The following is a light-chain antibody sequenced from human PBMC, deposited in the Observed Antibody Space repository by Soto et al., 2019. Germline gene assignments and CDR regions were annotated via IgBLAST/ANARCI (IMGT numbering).Light chain of an antibody. CDR2: GNT. CDR3: QSYDSSLGGYV. CDR1: SSNIGAGYP. Sequence: QSVLTQPPSVSGAPGQRITISCTGSSSNIGAGYPVHWYQQLPGTAPSLLIFGNTIRPSGVPARFSGSRSGLAITGLQAEDEADYYCQSYDSSLGGYVFGAGTKLTGL. V-gene: IGLV1-40*01. J-gene: IGLJ1*01.